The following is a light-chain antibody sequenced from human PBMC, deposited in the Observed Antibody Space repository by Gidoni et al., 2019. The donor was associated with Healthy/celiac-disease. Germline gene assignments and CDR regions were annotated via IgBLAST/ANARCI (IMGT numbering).Light chain of an antibody. CDR1: SSDVGSYNL. CDR3: CSYAGSSTYV. CDR2: EGS. J-gene: IGLJ1*01. V-gene: IGLV2-23*01. Sequence: QSALPPPASVSGSPGRSIPISCTGTSSDVGSYNLVSWNQQHPGKAPKLMSYEGSKRPSGVSNRVSGSKSGNTASLTISGRQAEDEADYYCCSYAGSSTYVFGTGTKVTVL.